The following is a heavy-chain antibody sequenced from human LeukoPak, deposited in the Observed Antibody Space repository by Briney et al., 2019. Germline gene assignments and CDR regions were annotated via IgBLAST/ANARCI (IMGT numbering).Heavy chain of an antibody. CDR3: ASLAYCTNGVCYQDYFDY. V-gene: IGHV1-2*02. D-gene: IGHD2-8*01. CDR1: GYTFTGCY. J-gene: IGHJ4*02. Sequence: GASVKVSCKASGYTFTGCYMHWVRQAPGQGLEWMGWINPNSGGTNYAQKFQGRVTMTRDTSISTAYMELSRLGSDDTAVYYCASLAYCTNGVCYQDYFDYWGQGTLVTVSS. CDR2: INPNSGGT.